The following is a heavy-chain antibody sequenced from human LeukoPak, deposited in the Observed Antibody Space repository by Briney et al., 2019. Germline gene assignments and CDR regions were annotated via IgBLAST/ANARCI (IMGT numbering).Heavy chain of an antibody. Sequence: PGGSLRLSCAASGFTFSTYDVQWVRQAPGKGLEWVSGINRSGRTYYTDSVKGRFTISRDNSKNTLYLQMSSLRAEDTAVYYCAKGGYFAFETWGQGTMVAVSS. V-gene: IGHV3-23*01. CDR3: AKGGYFAFET. CDR1: GFTFSTYD. D-gene: IGHD2-2*03. J-gene: IGHJ3*02. CDR2: INRSGRT.